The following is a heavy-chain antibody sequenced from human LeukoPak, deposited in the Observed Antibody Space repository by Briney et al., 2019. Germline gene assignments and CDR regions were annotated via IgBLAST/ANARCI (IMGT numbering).Heavy chain of an antibody. V-gene: IGHV3-23*01. D-gene: IGHD6-13*01. Sequence: GSLRLSCEASGFSFSSYGMSWVRQAPGEGLEWVSGFSASDGSRYYADSVKGRFTISRDNSKNTLYLQMNSLRAEDTAVYYCARGAQLAYYDYWGQGTLVTVSS. J-gene: IGHJ4*02. CDR1: GFSFSSYG. CDR3: ARGAQLAYYDY. CDR2: FSASDGSR.